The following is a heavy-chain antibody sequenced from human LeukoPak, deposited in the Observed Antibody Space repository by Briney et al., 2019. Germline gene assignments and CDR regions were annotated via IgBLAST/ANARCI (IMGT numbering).Heavy chain of an antibody. CDR1: GYTFTGYY. CDR3: ARLGPVPLFFFDY. Sequence: ASVKVSCKASGYTFTGYYMHWVRQAPGQGLEWMGWINPNSGGTNYAQKFQGRVTMTRVTSISTADMELSRLRSDDTAVYYCARLGPVPLFFFDYWGQGTLVTVSS. J-gene: IGHJ4*02. V-gene: IGHV1-2*02. CDR2: INPNSGGT. D-gene: IGHD1-1*01.